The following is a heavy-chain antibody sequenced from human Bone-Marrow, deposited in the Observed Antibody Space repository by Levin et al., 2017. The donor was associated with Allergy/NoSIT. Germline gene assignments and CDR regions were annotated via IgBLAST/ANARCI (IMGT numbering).Heavy chain of an antibody. Sequence: ASVKVSCKTSGYTFTSFDINWVRQATGQGLEWMGWMYPNSDNAGYAQKFQGRVTMTRNTSISTAYMVLSSLRSEYTAIYYCARGELGSGYLFDYWGQGTLVTVSS. CDR2: MYPNSDNA. V-gene: IGHV1-8*01. CDR3: ARGELGSGYLFDY. CDR1: GYTFTSFD. J-gene: IGHJ4*02. D-gene: IGHD5-12*01.